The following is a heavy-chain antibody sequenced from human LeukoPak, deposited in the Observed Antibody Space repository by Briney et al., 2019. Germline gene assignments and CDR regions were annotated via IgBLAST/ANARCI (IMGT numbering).Heavy chain of an antibody. CDR1: GYTFTGYY. CDR2: INPNSGGT. CDR3: ATTAPISMVRGVSFDFDY. J-gene: IGHJ4*02. V-gene: IGHV1-2*02. D-gene: IGHD3-10*01. Sequence: GASVKVSCKASGYTFTGYYMHWVRQAPGQGLEWMGWINPNSGGTNYAQKFQGRVTMTRDTSISTAYMELSRLRSDDTAVYYCATTAPISMVRGVSFDFDYWGQGTLVIVSS.